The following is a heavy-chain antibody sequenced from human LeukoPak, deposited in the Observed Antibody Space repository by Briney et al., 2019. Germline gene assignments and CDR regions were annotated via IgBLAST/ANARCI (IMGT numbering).Heavy chain of an antibody. Sequence: PGGSLRLSCGASGFIFSSYAINWVRQAPGKGLEWVPAISGSGGSTYYADSVKGRFTISRDNSKNTLYLQMNSLRAEDTAVYYCAKDPWGTGDVYWGQGTLVTVSS. V-gene: IGHV3-23*01. CDR2: ISGSGGST. J-gene: IGHJ4*02. CDR1: GFIFSSYA. D-gene: IGHD7-27*01. CDR3: AKDPWGTGDVY.